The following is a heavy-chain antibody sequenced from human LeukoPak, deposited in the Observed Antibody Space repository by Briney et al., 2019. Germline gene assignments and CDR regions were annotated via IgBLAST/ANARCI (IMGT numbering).Heavy chain of an antibody. V-gene: IGHV3-74*01. J-gene: IGHJ4*02. Sequence: GGSLRLSCAAPGFTFSSYWMHWVRQAPGKGLVWVSRIISDGSSTTYADSVKGRFTISRDNAKNTLYLQMNSLRAEDTAVYYCARWVGANDYWGQGTLVTVSS. CDR2: IISDGSST. CDR3: ARWVGANDY. D-gene: IGHD1-26*01. CDR1: GFTFSSYW.